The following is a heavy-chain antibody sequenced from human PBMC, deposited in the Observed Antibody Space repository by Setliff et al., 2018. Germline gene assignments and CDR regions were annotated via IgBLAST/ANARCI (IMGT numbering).Heavy chain of an antibody. CDR3: ARAISGWYSAFYYYMDV. CDR1: GGSISSGSDY. CDR2: IYTGGST. V-gene: IGHV4-61*09. D-gene: IGHD6-19*01. J-gene: IGHJ6*03. Sequence: PSETLSLTCSVSGGSISSGSDYWTWIRQPAGKGLEWIGHIYTGGSTNYNPSLKSRVTISVDTSKNQFSLKLSSVTAADTAVYYCARAISGWYSAFYYYMDVWGKGTTVTVSS.